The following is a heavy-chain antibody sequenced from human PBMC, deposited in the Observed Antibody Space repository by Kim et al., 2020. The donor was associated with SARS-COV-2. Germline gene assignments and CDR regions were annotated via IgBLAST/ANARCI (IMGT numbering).Heavy chain of an antibody. J-gene: IGHJ4*02. Sequence: GSLRLSCAASGFTLRSHWMSWVRQVPGKGLDWVASINRDATVIKYVDSVKGRFSISRDNAENSLYLQMSGLRDEDSAMYYCARLKGDATVYDCWGQGT. D-gene: IGHD2-21*02. V-gene: IGHV3-7*01. CDR2: INRDATVI. CDR3: ARLKGDATVYDC. CDR1: GFTLRSHW.